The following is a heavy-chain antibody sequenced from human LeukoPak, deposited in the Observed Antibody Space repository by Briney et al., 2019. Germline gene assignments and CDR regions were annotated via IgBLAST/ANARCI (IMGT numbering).Heavy chain of an antibody. V-gene: IGHV4-34*01. J-gene: IGHJ5*02. Sequence: SETLSLTCAVYGGSFSGYYWSWIRQPPGKGLEWIGKINHSGSTNYNPSLKSRVTISVDTSKNQFSLKLSSVTAADTAVYYCAKVGYCSSTSCYWKYNWFDPWGQGTLVTVSS. CDR2: INHSGST. D-gene: IGHD2-2*01. CDR1: GGSFSGYY. CDR3: AKVGYCSSTSCYWKYNWFDP.